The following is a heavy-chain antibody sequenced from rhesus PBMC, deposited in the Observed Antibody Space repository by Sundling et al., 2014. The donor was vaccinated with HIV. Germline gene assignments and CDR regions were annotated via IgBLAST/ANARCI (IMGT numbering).Heavy chain of an antibody. V-gene: IGHV3-54*02. Sequence: EVQLVESGGGLVQPGGSLRLSCSASGFTFSTYDMHWVRQAPGKGLEWVAVISYDGSKKYYADSVKDRFTISRDNSKNMLYLQMNNLKLEDTAVYYCASPSGDLPRWEEYFDFWGQGALVTVSS. CDR1: GFTFSTYD. CDR2: ISYDGSKK. J-gene: IGHJ1*01. CDR3: ASPSGDLPRWEEYFDF. D-gene: IGHD1-44*02.